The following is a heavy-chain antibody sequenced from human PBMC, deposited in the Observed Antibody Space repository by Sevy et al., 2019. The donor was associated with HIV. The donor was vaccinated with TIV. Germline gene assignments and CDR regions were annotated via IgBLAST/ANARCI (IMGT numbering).Heavy chain of an antibody. D-gene: IGHD3-22*01. V-gene: IGHV3-33*08. J-gene: IGHJ4*02. CDR3: ARGGDFNDRSAKRDFDY. Sequence: GGSLRLSCAASGFRFSSFTMIWVRQAPGKGLEWVAVIWNDGSNKYYADSVKGRFTISRDNSKNTLYLQMNSLRVEDTAVYFCARGGDFNDRSAKRDFDYWGQGTLVTVSS. CDR1: GFRFSSFT. CDR2: IWNDGSNK.